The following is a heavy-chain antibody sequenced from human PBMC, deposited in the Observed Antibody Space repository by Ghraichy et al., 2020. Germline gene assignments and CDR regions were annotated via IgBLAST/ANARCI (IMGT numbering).Heavy chain of an antibody. CDR2: IYYSGST. D-gene: IGHD6-19*01. J-gene: IGHJ6*03. Sequence: SETLSLTCTVSGGSTSSYYWSWIRQPPGKGLEWIGYIYYSGSTNYNPSLQSRVTISLDTSKNQFSLKLTSVTAADTAVYYCAMGFKKYSSGWYVGYYYYMDVWGKGTTGTVSS. CDR1: GGSTSSYY. CDR3: AMGFKKYSSGWYVGYYYYMDV. V-gene: IGHV4-59*01.